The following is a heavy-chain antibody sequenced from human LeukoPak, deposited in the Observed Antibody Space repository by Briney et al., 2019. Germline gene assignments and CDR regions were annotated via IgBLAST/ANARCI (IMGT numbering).Heavy chain of an antibody. CDR1: GFTFSSYS. V-gene: IGHV3-48*04. J-gene: IGHJ4*02. CDR3: AREYSGSYGTIDY. D-gene: IGHD1-26*01. CDR2: ISSSGSTI. Sequence: PGGSLRLSCAASGFTFSSYSLNWVRQAPGKGLEWVSYISSSGSTIYYADSVKGRFTISRDNAKNSLYLQMNSLRAEDTAVYYCAREYSGSYGTIDYWGQGTLVTVSS.